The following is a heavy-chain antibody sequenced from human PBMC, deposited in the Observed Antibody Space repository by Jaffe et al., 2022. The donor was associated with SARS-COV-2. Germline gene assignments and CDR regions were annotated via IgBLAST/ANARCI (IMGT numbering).Heavy chain of an antibody. CDR1: GGSISSSSYY. CDR2: IYYSGST. CDR3: ASVYGSGSSTREFDY. Sequence: QLQLQESGPGLVKPSETLSLTCTVSGGSISSSSYYWGWIRQPPGKGLEWIGSIYYSGSTYYNPSLKSRVTISVDTSKNQFSLKLSSVTAADTAVYYCASVYGSGSSTREFDYWGQGTLVTVSS. V-gene: IGHV4-39*01. D-gene: IGHD3-10*01. J-gene: IGHJ4*02.